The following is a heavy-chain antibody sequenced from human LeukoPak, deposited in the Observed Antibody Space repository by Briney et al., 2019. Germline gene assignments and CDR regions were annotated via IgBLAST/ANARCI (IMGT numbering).Heavy chain of an antibody. D-gene: IGHD1-26*01. CDR2: INPRGTAT. CDR3: ARDNSVGDNAWWFDP. J-gene: IGHJ5*02. V-gene: IGHV1-46*01. CDR1: GYSFTSHY. Sequence: ASVKVSCKASGYSFTSHYMHWVRQAPGQGLEWMGLINPRGTATRYAESFQGRLTLTRDLSTSTDYMELSSLRSEDTAIYYCARDNSVGDNAWWFDPWGQGTLVTVSS.